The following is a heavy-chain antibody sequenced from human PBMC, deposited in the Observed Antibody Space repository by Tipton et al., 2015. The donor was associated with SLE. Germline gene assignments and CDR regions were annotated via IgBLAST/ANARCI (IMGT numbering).Heavy chain of an antibody. Sequence: QLVQSGPEVKKPGASLKVSCKASGYTFINYGITWVRQAPGQGLEWMGWISGYNGYTNYAQKFQGRVTMTTDTSTNTAYMELRSLRSDDTAVYYCARDEGPFDYWGQGTLVTVSS. CDR3: ARDEGPFDY. V-gene: IGHV1-18*01. J-gene: IGHJ4*02. CDR1: GYTFINYG. CDR2: ISGYNGYT.